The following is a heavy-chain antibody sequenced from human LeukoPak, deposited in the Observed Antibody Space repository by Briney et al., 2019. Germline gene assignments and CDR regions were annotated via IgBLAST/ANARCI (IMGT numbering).Heavy chain of an antibody. CDR2: IYYSGST. V-gene: IGHV4-31*03. CDR3: ASGDCSGGSCYGY. J-gene: IGHJ4*02. D-gene: IGHD2-15*01. CDR1: GGSISSGGYY. Sequence: SETLSLTCTVSGGSISSGGYYWSWIRQHPGKGLEWIGYIYYSGSTYYNPSLKSRVTISVDTSKSQFSLKLSSVTAADTAVYYCASGDCSGGSCYGYWGQGTLVTVSS.